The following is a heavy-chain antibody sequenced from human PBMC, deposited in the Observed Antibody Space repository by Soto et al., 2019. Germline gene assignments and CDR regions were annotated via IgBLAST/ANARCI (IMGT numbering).Heavy chain of an antibody. CDR2: IYYSGST. Sequence: PSETLSLTCTVSGGSISSSSYYWGWIRQPPGKGLEWIGSIYYSGSTYYNPSLKSRVTISVDTSKNQFSLKLSSVTAADTAVYYCARQLGYCTNGVCYKRWFDYWGQGTLVTV. V-gene: IGHV4-39*01. D-gene: IGHD2-8*01. J-gene: IGHJ4*02. CDR1: GGSISSSSYY. CDR3: ARQLGYCTNGVCYKRWFDY.